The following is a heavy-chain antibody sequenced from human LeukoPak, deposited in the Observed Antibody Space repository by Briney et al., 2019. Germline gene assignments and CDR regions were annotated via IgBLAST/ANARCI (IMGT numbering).Heavy chain of an antibody. CDR1: GGSIRSGDFY. CDR3: ARASTRSLKGDAFDI. CDR2: IYYSGST. Sequence: SETLSLTCTVSGGSIRSGDFYWSWIRQPPGKGLEWIGYIYYSGSTNYNPSLKSRVTISVDTSKNQFSLKLSSVTAADTAVYYCARASTRSLKGDAFDIWGQGTMVTVSS. V-gene: IGHV4-61*08. D-gene: IGHD2-2*01. J-gene: IGHJ3*02.